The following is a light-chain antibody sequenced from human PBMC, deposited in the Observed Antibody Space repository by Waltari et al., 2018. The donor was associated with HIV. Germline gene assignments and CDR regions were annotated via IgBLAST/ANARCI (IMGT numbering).Light chain of an antibody. J-gene: IGLJ2*01. V-gene: IGLV2-8*01. CDR2: EVS. Sequence: QSALTQPPSASGSPGQSVPISCTGTSSDVGGYNSVSWYHQHPGKAPKLMIYEVSKWPSGVPDRFSGSKSGNTASLTVSGLQADDEADYYCSSYAGSHVVFGGGTKLTVL. CDR3: SSYAGSHVV. CDR1: SSDVGGYNS.